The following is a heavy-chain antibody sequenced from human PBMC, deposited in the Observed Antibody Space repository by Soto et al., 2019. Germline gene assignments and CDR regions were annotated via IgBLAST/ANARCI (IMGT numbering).Heavy chain of an antibody. D-gene: IGHD2-15*01. CDR2: ISSSSSTI. J-gene: IGHJ4*02. CDR1: GFTFSSYS. CDR3: ARDLNSGLFDY. V-gene: IGHV3-48*01. Sequence: LRLSCAASGFTFSSYSMNWVRQAPGKGLEWVSYISSSSSTIYYADSVKGRFTISRDNAKNSLYLQMNSLRAEDTAVYYCARDLNSGLFDYWGQGTLVTVSS.